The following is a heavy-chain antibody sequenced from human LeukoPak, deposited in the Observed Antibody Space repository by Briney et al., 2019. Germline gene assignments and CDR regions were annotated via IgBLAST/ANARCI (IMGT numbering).Heavy chain of an antibody. Sequence: SETLSLTCTVSGGSISSYYWSWIRQPPGKGLEWIGYIYYSGSTNYNPSLKSRVTISVDTSKNQFSLKLSSVTAADTAVYYCTRGSIAYYYMDVXGKGTTVTISS. CDR3: TRGSIAYYYMDV. V-gene: IGHV4-59*12. J-gene: IGHJ6*03. CDR1: GGSISSYY. D-gene: IGHD3-22*01. CDR2: IYYSGST.